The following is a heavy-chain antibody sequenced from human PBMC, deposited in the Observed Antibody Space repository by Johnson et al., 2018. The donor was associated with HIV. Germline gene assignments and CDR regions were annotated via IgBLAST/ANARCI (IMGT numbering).Heavy chain of an antibody. V-gene: IGHV3-30-3*01. CDR3: ARYCSCGSCYSVWQKNYAFDI. CDR2: ISYDGNNK. CDR1: GFTFSNYA. Sequence: QVQLVESGGGVVQPGRSLRLSCAASGFTFSNYAMHWVRQAPGKGLEWVAVISYDGNNKYYADSVKGRFTISRDNSKNTLYLQLNSLRAEDTAVYYCARYCSCGSCYSVWQKNYAFDIWGQGTMVTVSS. D-gene: IGHD2-15*01. J-gene: IGHJ3*02.